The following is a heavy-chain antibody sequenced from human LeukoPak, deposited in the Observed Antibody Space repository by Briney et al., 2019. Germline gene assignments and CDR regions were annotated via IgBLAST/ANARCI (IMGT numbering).Heavy chain of an antibody. V-gene: IGHV3-20*04. J-gene: IGHJ4*02. CDR1: GFSFDGYG. CDR3: VRYDFWSGAKGGDY. D-gene: IGHD3-3*01. CDR2: INYNGANT. Sequence: GGSLRLSCVASGFSFDGYGMSWVRQAPEKGLEWVSSINYNGANTAYVDSVKGRFTISRDNAKNSLYLQMNSLRAEDTALYYCVRYDFWSGAKGGDYWGQGTLVTVSS.